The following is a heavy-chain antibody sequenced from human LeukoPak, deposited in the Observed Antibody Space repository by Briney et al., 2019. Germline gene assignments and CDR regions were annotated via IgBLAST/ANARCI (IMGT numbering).Heavy chain of an antibody. CDR3: ARYYDGAFDY. CDR1: GFSFSSYA. CDR2: ITSGSSYI. D-gene: IGHD3-22*01. J-gene: IGHJ4*02. V-gene: IGHV3-21*01. Sequence: GGSLRLSCAASGFSFSSYAMNWVRQAPGKGLEWISSITSGSSYIYYADSVKGRFTISRDNAKNSLYLQMSSLRAEDTAVYYCARYYDGAFDYWGQGTLVTVSS.